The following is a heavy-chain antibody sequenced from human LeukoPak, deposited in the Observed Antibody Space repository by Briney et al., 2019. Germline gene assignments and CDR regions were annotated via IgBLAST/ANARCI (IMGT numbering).Heavy chain of an antibody. Sequence: ASVKVSCKASGYTFTSYDVNWVRQATGQGLEWMGYINPNSGHTTYAQRFQGRITMTRDTSISTAYMELTSLTSEDTAIYYCARELRMDAYWGQGALVTVSS. J-gene: IGHJ4*02. CDR3: ARELRMDAY. CDR1: GYTFTSYD. CDR2: INPNSGHT. V-gene: IGHV1-8*01. D-gene: IGHD4-17*01.